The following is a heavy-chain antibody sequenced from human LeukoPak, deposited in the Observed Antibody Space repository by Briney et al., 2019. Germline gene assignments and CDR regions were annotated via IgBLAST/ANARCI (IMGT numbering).Heavy chain of an antibody. Sequence: SVKVSCKASGGTFSSYAISWVRQAPGQGLEWMGRIIPILGIANYAQKFQGRVTITADKSTSTAYMELSSLRSEDTAVYYCARDEAVVTAFLTSDAFDIWGQGTMVTVSS. CDR3: ARDEAVVTAFLTSDAFDI. CDR2: IIPILGIA. D-gene: IGHD2-21*02. V-gene: IGHV1-69*04. J-gene: IGHJ3*02. CDR1: GGTFSSYA.